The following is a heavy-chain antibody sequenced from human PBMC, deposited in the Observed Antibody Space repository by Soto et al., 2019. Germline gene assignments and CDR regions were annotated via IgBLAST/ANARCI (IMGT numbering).Heavy chain of an antibody. V-gene: IGHV4-61*01. CDR2: IYYSGST. CDR1: GGSVSSGSYY. J-gene: IGHJ4*02. Sequence: PSETLSLICTVSGGSVSSGSYYWSWIRQPPGKGLEWIGYIYYSGSTNYNPSLKSRVTISVDTSKNQFSLKLSSVTAADTAVYYCARAGYYDSSGYPLFDYWGQGTQVTVSS. CDR3: ARAGYYDSSGYPLFDY. D-gene: IGHD3-22*01.